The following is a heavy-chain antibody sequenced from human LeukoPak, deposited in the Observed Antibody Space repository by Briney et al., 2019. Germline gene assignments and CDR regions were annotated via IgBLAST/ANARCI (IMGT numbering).Heavy chain of an antibody. V-gene: IGHV4-39*07. Sequence: PSETLSLTCTVSGASISSSSYYWGWIRQPPGKGLEWIGSIYYSGNTYYNPSLKSRVTISVDTSKNHFSLKLSSVTAADTAVYYCARVYSSGWYELDYWGQGTLVTVSS. CDR3: ARVYSSGWYELDY. CDR1: GASISSSSYY. J-gene: IGHJ4*02. CDR2: IYYSGNT. D-gene: IGHD6-19*01.